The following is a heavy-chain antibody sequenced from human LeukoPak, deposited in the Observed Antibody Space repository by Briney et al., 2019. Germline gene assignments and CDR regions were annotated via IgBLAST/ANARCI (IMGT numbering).Heavy chain of an antibody. D-gene: IGHD3-22*01. J-gene: IGHJ4*02. CDR1: GFTFSDYY. V-gene: IGHV3-11*01. CDR2: ISSSGSTI. Sequence: GGSLRLSCAASGFTFSDYYMSSIRQAPGKGLEWVSYISSSGSTIYYADSVKGRFTISRDNAKNSLYLQMNSLRAEDTAVYYCARDEADGLTYYYDSSGHRGSYFDYWGQGTLVTVSS. CDR3: ARDEADGLTYYYDSSGHRGSYFDY.